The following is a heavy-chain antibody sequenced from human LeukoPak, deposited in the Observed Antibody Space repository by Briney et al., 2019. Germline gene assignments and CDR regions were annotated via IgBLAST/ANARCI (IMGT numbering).Heavy chain of an antibody. CDR1: GGSISSSSYY. Sequence: SETLSLTCTVSGGSISSSSYYWGWIRQPPGKGLEWIGSIYYSGSTYYNPSLKSRVTISVDTSKNQFSLKLSSVTAADTAVYYCARDPGDYSWFDPWGQGTLVTVSS. CDR3: ARDPGDYSWFDP. J-gene: IGHJ5*02. D-gene: IGHD2-21*02. CDR2: IYYSGST. V-gene: IGHV4-39*02.